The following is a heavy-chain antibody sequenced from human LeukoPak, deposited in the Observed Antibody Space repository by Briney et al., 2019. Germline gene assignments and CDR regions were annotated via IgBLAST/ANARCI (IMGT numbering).Heavy chain of an antibody. D-gene: IGHD3-10*01. CDR3: ARHSPRITMVRGVIDAFDI. CDR1: GGSISSSNW. CDR2: IYHSGST. V-gene: IGHV4-4*02. J-gene: IGHJ3*02. Sequence: SGTLSLTCAVSGGSISSSNWWSWVRQPPGKELEWIGEIYHSGSTNYNPSLKSRVTISVDTSKNQFSLKLSSVTAADTAVYYCARHSPRITMVRGVIDAFDIWGQGTMVTVSS.